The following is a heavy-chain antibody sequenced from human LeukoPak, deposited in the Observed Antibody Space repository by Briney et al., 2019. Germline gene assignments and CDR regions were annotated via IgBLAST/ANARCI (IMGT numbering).Heavy chain of an antibody. D-gene: IGHD5-18*01. J-gene: IGHJ6*02. Sequence: ASVKVSFKCSGYTFTVYYMNWVRQAPGQGEGRMGGINPNSCGTNYAQKFQARVTMPRDTSISTAYMELSRLRSDDTAVYYCARGHSYDYASYYYGMDVWGQGTTVTVSS. CDR3: ARGHSYDYASYYYGMDV. V-gene: IGHV1-2*02. CDR1: GYTFTVYY. CDR2: INPNSCGT.